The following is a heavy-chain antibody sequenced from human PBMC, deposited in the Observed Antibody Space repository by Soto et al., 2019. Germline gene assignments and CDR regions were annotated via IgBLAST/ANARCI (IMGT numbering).Heavy chain of an antibody. CDR1: GGSFRTYA. Sequence: QGQLVQSGAEVKKPGSSVKVSCKASGGSFRTYAINWVRQAPGQGLEWMGGIIPMLAAPTYAQKFQGRLTITADESTTTVYMELSSLTSXDTXXXXXARVGPPSPSVIWFFDLWGRGTLVTVSS. CDR2: IIPMLAAP. CDR3: ARVGPPSPSVIWFFDL. D-gene: IGHD2-21*01. J-gene: IGHJ2*01. V-gene: IGHV1-69*01.